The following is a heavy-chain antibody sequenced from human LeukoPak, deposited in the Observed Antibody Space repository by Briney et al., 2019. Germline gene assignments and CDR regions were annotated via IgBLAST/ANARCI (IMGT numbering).Heavy chain of an antibody. CDR3: ARDAGVGWFGELSSGNYFDY. Sequence: SETLSLTCTVSGGSISSYYWSWIRQPPGKGLEWIGYIYYSGSTNYNPSPKSRVTISVDTSKNQFSLKLSSVTAADTAVYYCARDAGVGWFGELSSGNYFDYWGQGTLVTVSS. V-gene: IGHV4-59*01. D-gene: IGHD3-10*01. CDR1: GGSISSYY. CDR2: IYYSGST. J-gene: IGHJ4*02.